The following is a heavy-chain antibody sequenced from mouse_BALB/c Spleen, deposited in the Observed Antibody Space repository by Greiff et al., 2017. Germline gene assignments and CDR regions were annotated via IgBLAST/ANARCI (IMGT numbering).Heavy chain of an antibody. D-gene: IGHD2-3*01. CDR2: ISSGGSYT. Sequence: EVQGVESGGDLVKPGGSLKLSCAASGFTFSSYGMSWVRQTPDKRLEWVATISSGGSYTYYPDSVKGRFTISRDNAKNTLYLQMSSLKSEDTAMYYCARQDDGYGDYWGQGTSVTVAS. CDR1: GFTFSSYG. CDR3: ARQDDGYGDY. J-gene: IGHJ4*01. V-gene: IGHV5-6*01.